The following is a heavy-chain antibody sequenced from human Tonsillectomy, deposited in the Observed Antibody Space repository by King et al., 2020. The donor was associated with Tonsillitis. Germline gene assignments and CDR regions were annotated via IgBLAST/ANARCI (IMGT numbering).Heavy chain of an antibody. V-gene: IGHV4-59*01. CDR3: ARDLVPLDY. D-gene: IGHD3-10*01. J-gene: IGHJ4*02. Sequence: QLQESGPGLVKPSETLSLTCTVSGGSISSYYWSWIQQPPGKGLEWIGYIYYSGSTNYNPSLKSRVTISVDTSKNQFSLKLSSVTAADTAVYYCARDLVPLDYWGQGPLVTVSS. CDR1: GGSISSYY. CDR2: IYYSGST.